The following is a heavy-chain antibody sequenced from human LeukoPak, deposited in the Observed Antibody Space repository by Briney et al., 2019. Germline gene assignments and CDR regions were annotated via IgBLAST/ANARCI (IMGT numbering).Heavy chain of an antibody. D-gene: IGHD4-17*01. Sequence: PGGSLRLSCAASGFTFSSYSMNWVCQAPGKGLEWVSSISSSSSYIYYADSVKGRFTISRDNAKNSLYLQMNSLRAEDTAVYYCARPLRTTVTTFDYWGQGTLVTVSS. J-gene: IGHJ4*02. CDR3: ARPLRTTVTTFDY. CDR1: GFTFSSYS. V-gene: IGHV3-21*01. CDR2: ISSSSSYI.